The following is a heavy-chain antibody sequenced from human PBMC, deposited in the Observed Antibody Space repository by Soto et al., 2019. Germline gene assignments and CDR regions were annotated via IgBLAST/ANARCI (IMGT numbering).Heavy chain of an antibody. CDR3: ARRYSYAEALSDAFDI. D-gene: IGHD5-18*01. CDR2: INHSGST. Sequence: SETLSLTLAVYGGSFSGYYWSWLRQPPGKGLEWIGEINHSGSTNYNPSLKSRVTISVATSKNQFSLKLSSVTAADTAVYYCARRYSYAEALSDAFDIWGQGTMVT. V-gene: IGHV4-34*01. J-gene: IGHJ3*02. CDR1: GGSFSGYY.